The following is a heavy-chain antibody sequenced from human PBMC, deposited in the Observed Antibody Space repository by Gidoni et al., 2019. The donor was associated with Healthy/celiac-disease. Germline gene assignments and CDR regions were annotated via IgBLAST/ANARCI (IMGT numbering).Heavy chain of an antibody. Sequence: QVQLVQSGAEVQKPGSSVKVSCKASVGTFTSYAISWVRQAPGQGLEWMGGIIPIFGTANYAQKFQGRVTITADESTSTAYMELSSLRSEDTAVYYCAREGIVGATPTGNFDYWGQGTLVTVSS. CDR3: AREGIVGATPTGNFDY. CDR2: IIPIFGTA. D-gene: IGHD1-26*01. V-gene: IGHV1-69*12. CDR1: VGTFTSYA. J-gene: IGHJ4*02.